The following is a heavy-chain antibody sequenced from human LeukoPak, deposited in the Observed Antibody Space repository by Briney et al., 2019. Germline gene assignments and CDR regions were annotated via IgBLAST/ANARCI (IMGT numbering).Heavy chain of an antibody. J-gene: IGHJ1*01. D-gene: IGHD3-3*01. V-gene: IGHV1-8*01. CDR1: GYTFTCYD. CDR2: MNPNSGNT. Sequence: ASVKVSCKASGYTFTCYDINWVRQATGQGLEWMGWMNPNSGNTGYAQKFQGRVTMTRNTSISTAYMELSSLRSEDTAVYYCARAADYYDFWSGYYTAEYFQHWGQGTLVTVSS. CDR3: ARAADYYDFWSGYYTAEYFQH.